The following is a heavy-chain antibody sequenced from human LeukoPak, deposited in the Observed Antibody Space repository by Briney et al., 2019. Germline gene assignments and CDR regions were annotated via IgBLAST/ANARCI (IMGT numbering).Heavy chain of an antibody. CDR3: AREKNSGWSYWYFDL. V-gene: IGHV4-39*07. J-gene: IGHJ2*01. CDR2: IYYSGST. D-gene: IGHD6-19*01. CDR1: GGSIGSTTYY. Sequence: PSETLSLTXTVSGGSIGSTTYYWGWIRQPPGKELDCIGSIYYSGSTYYNPSLKSRVTISVDTSKNQFSLKLSSVTAADTAVYYSAREKNSGWSYWYFDLWGRGTLVTVSS.